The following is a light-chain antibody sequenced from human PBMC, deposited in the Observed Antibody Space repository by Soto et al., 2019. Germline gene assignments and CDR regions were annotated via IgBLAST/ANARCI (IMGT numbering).Light chain of an antibody. CDR1: QDRSNY. V-gene: IGKV1-33*01. J-gene: IGKJ3*01. Sequence: DIQMTQSPSSLSASVGDRVTITCQASQDRSNYLNWYQQKPGKAPKLLIYDASNLETGVPSRFSGSGSGTDFTFTISSLQPEDIATYYCQQYDNLHFTFGPGTKVDIK. CDR3: QQYDNLHFT. CDR2: DAS.